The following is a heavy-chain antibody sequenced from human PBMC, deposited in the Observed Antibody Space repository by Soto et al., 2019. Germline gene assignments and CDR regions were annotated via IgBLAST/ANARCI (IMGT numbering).Heavy chain of an antibody. D-gene: IGHD1-26*01. Sequence: PGGSLRLSCAASGFTFSSYAMHWARQAPGKGLEWVAVISYDGSNKYYADSVKGRFTISIDNSKNTLYLQMNSLRAEDTAVYYCARDGQWELTVYLDYWGQGTLVTVSS. CDR3: ARDGQWELTVYLDY. V-gene: IGHV3-30-3*01. CDR2: ISYDGSNK. J-gene: IGHJ4*02. CDR1: GFTFSSYA.